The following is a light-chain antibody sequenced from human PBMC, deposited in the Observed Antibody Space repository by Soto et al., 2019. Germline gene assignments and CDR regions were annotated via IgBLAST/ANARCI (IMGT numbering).Light chain of an antibody. CDR3: QQSYSTPLT. Sequence: DIRTTQSPSSLSASVGDRVTITCRASQNIKTYLNWYQHKLGEAPKLLIYDASNLQVGVPSRFSGSGSGTDFTLTISSLQPEDFATYYCQQSYSTPLTFGGGTKVEIK. CDR1: QNIKTY. J-gene: IGKJ4*01. CDR2: DAS. V-gene: IGKV1-39*01.